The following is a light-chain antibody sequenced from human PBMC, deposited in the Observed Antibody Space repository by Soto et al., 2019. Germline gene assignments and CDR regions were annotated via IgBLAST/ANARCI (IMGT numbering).Light chain of an antibody. CDR3: QQYSSYSAGT. CDR2: EAS. CDR1: QRIDSW. Sequence: DIQMTQSPSTLSASVGDRVTITCRASQRIDSWLAWYQQKPGKTPNLLIYEASSLESGVPSRFSGSGSGTEFTLTMSSLQPDDFATYYCQQYSSYSAGTFGQGTKVEIK. V-gene: IGKV1-5*03. J-gene: IGKJ1*01.